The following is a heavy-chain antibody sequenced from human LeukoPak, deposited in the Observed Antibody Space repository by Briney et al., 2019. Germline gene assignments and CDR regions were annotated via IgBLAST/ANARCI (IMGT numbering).Heavy chain of an antibody. D-gene: IGHD5-18*01. V-gene: IGHV4-38-2*02. CDR2: IYHSGST. CDR3: ARAYSYGYRDY. Sequence: SETLSLTCTVSGYSISSGYYWGWIRQPPGKGLEWIGSIYHSGSTYYNPSLKSRVTISVDTSKNQFSLKLSSVTAADTAVYYCARAYSYGYRDYWGQGTLVTVSS. J-gene: IGHJ4*02. CDR1: GYSISSGYY.